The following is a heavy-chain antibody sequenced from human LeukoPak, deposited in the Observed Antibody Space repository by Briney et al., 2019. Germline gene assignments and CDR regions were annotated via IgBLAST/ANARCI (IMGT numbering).Heavy chain of an antibody. J-gene: IGHJ4*02. CDR2: ISSGSGTT. Sequence: GESLRLSCAASGFIFSSYSMNWVRQTPGKGLEWISYISSGSGTTYYGDSVQGRFTISRDNAKNSLYLQMNSLRAEDTAVYYCARRLRRNYFDYWGQGTLVTVSS. D-gene: IGHD4-17*01. CDR3: ARRLRRNYFDY. V-gene: IGHV3-48*04. CDR1: GFIFSSYS.